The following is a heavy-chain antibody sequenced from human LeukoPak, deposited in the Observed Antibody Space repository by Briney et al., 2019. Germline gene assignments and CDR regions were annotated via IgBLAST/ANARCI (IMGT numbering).Heavy chain of an antibody. CDR2: ISSSGVYV. V-gene: IGHV3-21*06. J-gene: IGHJ6*02. CDR3: ARDHCSGGSCYSTSYYYYGMDV. CDR1: GFTFRKFG. D-gene: IGHD2-15*01. Sequence: PGGSLRLSCATSGFTFRKFGMHWVRQAPGKGLEWVSSISSSGVYVYYADSVKGRFTTSRENAKNSLYLQMNSLRAEDTAVYYCARDHCSGGSCYSTSYYYYGMDVWGQGTTVTVSS.